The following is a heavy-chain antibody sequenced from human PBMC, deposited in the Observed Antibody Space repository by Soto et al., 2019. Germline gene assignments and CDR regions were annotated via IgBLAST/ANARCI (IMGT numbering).Heavy chain of an antibody. CDR1: VFTFSSYA. CDR2: ISGSGGST. Sequence: GGSLRLSCAASVFTFSSYAMSWVRQAPGKGLEWVSAISGSGGSTYYADSVKGRFTISRDNSKNTLYLQMNSLRAEDTAVYYCAKDYYDSSGYYPDYWGQATLVTVSS. J-gene: IGHJ4*02. V-gene: IGHV3-23*01. CDR3: AKDYYDSSGYYPDY. D-gene: IGHD3-22*01.